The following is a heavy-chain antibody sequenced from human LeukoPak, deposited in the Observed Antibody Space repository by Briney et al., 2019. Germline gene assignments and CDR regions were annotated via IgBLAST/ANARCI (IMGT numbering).Heavy chain of an antibody. D-gene: IGHD6-6*01. CDR3: ARAAARLGYYYYMDV. Sequence: SVKVSCKASGGTFSSYAISWVRQAPGQGLEWMGGIIPIFGTANYAQKFQGRVTMTRDMPTSTVYMELSSLRSEDTAVYYCARAAARLGYYYYMDVWGKGTTVTVSS. CDR1: GGTFSSYA. J-gene: IGHJ6*03. CDR2: IIPIFGTA. V-gene: IGHV1-69*05.